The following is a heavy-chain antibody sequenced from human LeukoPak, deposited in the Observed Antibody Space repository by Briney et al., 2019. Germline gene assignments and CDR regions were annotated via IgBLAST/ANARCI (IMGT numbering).Heavy chain of an antibody. CDR2: ISSSSSTI. V-gene: IGHV3-48*04. CDR3: ARDSYGSGSYYRIDS. D-gene: IGHD3-10*01. CDR1: GFNFSSYS. J-gene: IGHJ4*02. Sequence: PGGSLRLSCAASGFNFSSYSMNWVRQAPGKGLEWVSYISSSSSTIYYADSVKGRFTISRDNAKNSLYLQMNSLRAEDTAVYYCARDSYGSGSYYRIDSWGQGTLVTVSS.